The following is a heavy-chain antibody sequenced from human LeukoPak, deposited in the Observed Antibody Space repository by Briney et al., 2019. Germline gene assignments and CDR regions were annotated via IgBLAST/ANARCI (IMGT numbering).Heavy chain of an antibody. D-gene: IGHD3-22*01. Sequence: PGRSLRLSCAAPEFSFSSYGMHWVRRAPGKGLQWVTSLWYDGTNKYHTDSVKGRFTISRDNSQSTLYLQMNSLRAEDTAVYYCARARTNYDSSGFSALDYWGQRTLVTVSS. CDR3: ARARTNYDSSGFSALDY. V-gene: IGHV3-33*01. J-gene: IGHJ4*02. CDR2: LWYDGTNK. CDR1: EFSFSSYG.